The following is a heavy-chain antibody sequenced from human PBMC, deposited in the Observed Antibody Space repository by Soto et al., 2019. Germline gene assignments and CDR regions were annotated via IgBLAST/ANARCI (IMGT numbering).Heavy chain of an antibody. CDR3: ARLDNFDAFDL. V-gene: IGHV1-69*02. CDR1: GGTFINYS. J-gene: IGHJ3*01. D-gene: IGHD1-20*01. Sequence: QVQLVQSGAEVKKPGSSVKVSCKASGGTFINYSINWVRQAPGQGPEWMGSIIPIVGIGNHAQKFQGRVTFTADKSTSTVYMELSSLNPEDTAVYYCARLDNFDAFDLWGQGTMVIVSS. CDR2: IIPIVGIG.